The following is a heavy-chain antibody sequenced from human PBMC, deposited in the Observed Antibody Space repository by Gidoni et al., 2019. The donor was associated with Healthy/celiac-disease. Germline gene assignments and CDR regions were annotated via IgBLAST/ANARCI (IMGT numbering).Heavy chain of an antibody. J-gene: IGHJ4*02. V-gene: IGHV2-5*02. D-gene: IGHD1-26*01. CDR2: IYWDDDK. CDR1: GFSLRTSGVG. Sequence: QITLEESGPTLVKPTQTLTLTCTFSGFSLRTSGVGVGCIRQPPGKALEWLALIYWDDDKRYSPSMKSRLTITKDTSKNQVVLTMTNMDPVDTATYSCAQQYSGSYLKQNYFDYWGQGILVTVSS. CDR3: AQQYSGSYLKQNYFDY.